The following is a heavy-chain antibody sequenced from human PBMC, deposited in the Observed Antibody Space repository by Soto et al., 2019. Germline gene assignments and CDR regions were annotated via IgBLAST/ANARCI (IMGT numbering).Heavy chain of an antibody. CDR2: ISYDGSNK. J-gene: IGHJ4*02. V-gene: IGHV3-30*18. D-gene: IGHD3-22*01. CDR3: AKVGYDSSGYRPHTSGPLDY. Sequence: GGSLRLSCAASGFTFSSYGMHWVRQAPGKGLEWVAVISYDGSNKYYADSVKGRFTISRDNSKNTLYLQMNSLRAEDTAVYYCAKVGYDSSGYRPHTSGPLDYWGQGTLVTVSS. CDR1: GFTFSSYG.